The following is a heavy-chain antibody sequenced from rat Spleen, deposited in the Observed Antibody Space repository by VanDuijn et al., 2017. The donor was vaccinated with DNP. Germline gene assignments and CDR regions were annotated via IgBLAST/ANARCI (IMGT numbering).Heavy chain of an antibody. V-gene: IGHV5-46*01. CDR2: IGIGSDNP. CDR3: TRAFYSAHCDS. CDR1: GFTFSRFA. Sequence: EVQLVESGGGLVQPGRSMKLSCAASGFTFSRFAMAWVRQAPARGLEWVATIGIGSDNPYYRDSVKGRFTISRDNANNTLFLQMNSLRSEDTATYYCTRAFYSAHCDSWGQGVMVTVSS. D-gene: IGHD3-3*01. J-gene: IGHJ2*01.